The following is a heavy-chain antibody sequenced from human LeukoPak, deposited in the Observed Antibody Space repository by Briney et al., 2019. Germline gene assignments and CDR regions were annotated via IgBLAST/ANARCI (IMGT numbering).Heavy chain of an antibody. V-gene: IGHV4-59*08. CDR3: AKYGNSGWVIDN. Sequence: PSETLSLTCAVSGGSIGSDYWTWIRQPPGKGLEYIGYIYYTGGTNYNPSLKSRVTISVDTSKNQFSLKLSSVTAADTAVYFCAKYGNSGWVIDNWGQGTLVTVSS. D-gene: IGHD6-19*01. CDR2: IYYTGGT. J-gene: IGHJ4*02. CDR1: GGSIGSDY.